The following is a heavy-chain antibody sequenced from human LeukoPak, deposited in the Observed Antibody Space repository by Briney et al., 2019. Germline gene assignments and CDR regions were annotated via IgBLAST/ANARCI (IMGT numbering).Heavy chain of an antibody. D-gene: IGHD6-19*01. CDR1: GFTFSRYV. CDR2: ISGDGGRT. V-gene: IGHV3-23*01. J-gene: IGHJ4*02. CDR3: AKGIGITVLTHLDY. Sequence: GGSLRLSCVASGFTFSRYVINWVRQAPGKGLECVSSISGDGGRTYYADSVKGRFTVSRDNSKNTVFLQMDSLRPGDTAIYYCAKGIGITVLTHLDYWGQGTMVTVSS.